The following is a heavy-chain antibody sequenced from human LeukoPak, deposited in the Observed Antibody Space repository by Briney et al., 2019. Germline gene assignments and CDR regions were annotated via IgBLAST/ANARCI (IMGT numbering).Heavy chain of an antibody. J-gene: IGHJ6*03. CDR2: MNPNSGNT. D-gene: IGHD5-18*01. CDR3: ARHYGYSYYMDV. V-gene: IGHV1-8*01. Sequence: ASVKVCCKASGYTFTRYDINWVRQATGQGLEWMGWMNPNSGNTGYAQKFQGRVTMTRNTSISTAYMELSSLRSEDTAVYYCARHYGYSYYMDVWGKGTTVTVSS. CDR1: GYTFTRYD.